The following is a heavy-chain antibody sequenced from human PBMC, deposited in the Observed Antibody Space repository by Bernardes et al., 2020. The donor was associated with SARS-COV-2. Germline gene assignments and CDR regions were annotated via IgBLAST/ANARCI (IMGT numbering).Heavy chain of an antibody. D-gene: IGHD6-25*01. CDR1: GYTFTAYY. CDR2: INPRNGGA. CDR3: AKLPVNLFWGVGSCGYFAP. J-gene: IGHJ5*02. V-gene: IGHV1-2*02. Sequence: ASVKVSCKASGYTFTAYYLHWVRQAPGQGLEWMGWINPRNGGANYAQKFQGRVTMTRDTSINTAYLELTRLTSDDTAIYYCAKLPVNLFWGVGSCGYFAPWGKGTLVTVSS.